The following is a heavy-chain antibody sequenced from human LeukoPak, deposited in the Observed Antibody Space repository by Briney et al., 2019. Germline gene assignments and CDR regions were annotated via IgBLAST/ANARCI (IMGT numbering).Heavy chain of an antibody. Sequence: ASVKVSCKVSGYTLTELSMHWVRQAPGKGLEGMGGFDPEDGETIYAQKFQGRVTMTEDTSTDTAYMELSSLRSEDTAVYYCATGVGSDYDFWSGYSHYFDYWGQGTLVTVSS. V-gene: IGHV1-24*01. CDR2: FDPEDGET. J-gene: IGHJ4*02. D-gene: IGHD3-3*01. CDR3: ATGVGSDYDFWSGYSHYFDY. CDR1: GYTLTELS.